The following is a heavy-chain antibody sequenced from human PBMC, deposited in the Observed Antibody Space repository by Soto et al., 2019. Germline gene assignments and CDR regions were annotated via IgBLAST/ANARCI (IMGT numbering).Heavy chain of an antibody. D-gene: IGHD5-12*01. CDR3: ARESGGATATLDYYYFYMDV. J-gene: IGHJ6*03. CDR1: GDSFNDYY. V-gene: IGHV1-2*04. CDR2: INPNGGVT. Sequence: QVQLVQSGAEVRKPGASVTVSCRSSGDSFNDYYIHWVRQAPGQGFEWMGWINPNGGVTKYAQKFQAWVSMTRDTSIRTVYMQPSRLRSDDTAVYYCARESGGATATLDYYYFYMDVWGTGTTVTVSS.